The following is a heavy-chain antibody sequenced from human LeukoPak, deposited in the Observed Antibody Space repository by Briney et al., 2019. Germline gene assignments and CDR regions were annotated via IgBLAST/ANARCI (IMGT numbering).Heavy chain of an antibody. CDR2: IKTIGEGQTT. V-gene: IGHV3-15*01. CDR1: GFRFSEAW. Sequence: GGSLRLSCATSGFRFSEAWMTWVRQRPGKGLGWVGRIKTIGEGQTTDYASPVKGRFIISRVDSDNTVYLEMETLKTEDTAVYYCMSDLDNWGQGTLVTVSS. J-gene: IGHJ4*02. CDR3: MSDLDN.